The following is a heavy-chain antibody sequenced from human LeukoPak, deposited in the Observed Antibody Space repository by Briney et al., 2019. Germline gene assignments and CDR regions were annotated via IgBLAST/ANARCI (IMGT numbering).Heavy chain of an antibody. Sequence: GGSLRLSCAASGFTFSSYAMSWVRQAPGKGLEWVSAISGSGGSTYYADSVKGRFTISRDNAKNTLYLQMNSLRAEDTAVYYCAKSLFTSATGTGRAFHIWGQGTMVTVSS. D-gene: IGHD1-1*01. CDR3: AKSLFTSATGTGRAFHI. J-gene: IGHJ3*02. CDR1: GFTFSSYA. CDR2: ISGSGGST. V-gene: IGHV3-23*01.